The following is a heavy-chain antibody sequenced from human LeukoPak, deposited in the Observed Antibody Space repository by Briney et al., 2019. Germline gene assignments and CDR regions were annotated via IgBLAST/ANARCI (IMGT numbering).Heavy chain of an antibody. CDR3: ARGSSGYYSLYYFDY. D-gene: IGHD3-22*01. CDR2: INHSGST. J-gene: IGHJ4*02. Sequence: SETLSLTCAVYGGSFSGYYWSWIRQPPGKGLEWIGEINHSGSTNYNPSLKSRVTISVDTSKNQFSLKLSSVPAADTAVYYCARGSSGYYSLYYFDYGGQGTLVTVSS. V-gene: IGHV4-34*01. CDR1: GGSFSGYY.